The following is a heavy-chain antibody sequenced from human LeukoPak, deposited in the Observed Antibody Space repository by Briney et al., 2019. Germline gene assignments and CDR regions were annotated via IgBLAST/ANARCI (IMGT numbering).Heavy chain of an antibody. CDR3: TRDGHTAMDSLAC. D-gene: IGHD5-18*01. J-gene: IGHJ4*02. CDR2: IRSKAYGGTT. CDR1: GFTFVDYA. Sequence: KPGRSLRLSCTASGFTFVDYAMSWFRQAPGKGLEWGGFIRSKAYGGTTEYAVSVKGRFTISRDDSKSIAYLQMNSLKAEDTAVYYCTRDGHTAMDSLACWGQGTLVTVSS. V-gene: IGHV3-49*05.